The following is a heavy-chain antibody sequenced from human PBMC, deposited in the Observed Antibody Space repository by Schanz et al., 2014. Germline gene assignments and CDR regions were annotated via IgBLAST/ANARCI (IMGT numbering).Heavy chain of an antibody. CDR2: INPSGGGT. J-gene: IGHJ4*02. CDR1: GYTFVSYS. Sequence: QVQLVQSGAEVKKPGASVKVSCKASGYTFVSYSMHWVRQAPGQGLEWMGIINPSGGGTSYALRFQDRVTVTRDTSRSTVYMELSSLRSDDTAVYYCARDRRLQRQSGWDYWGQGTLVTVSS. D-gene: IGHD3-10*01. V-gene: IGHV1-46*01. CDR3: ARDRRLQRQSGWDY.